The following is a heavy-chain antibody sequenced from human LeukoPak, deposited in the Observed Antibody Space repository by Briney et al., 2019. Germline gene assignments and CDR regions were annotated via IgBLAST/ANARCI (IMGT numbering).Heavy chain of an antibody. V-gene: IGHV1-8*03. CDR3: ARSLMNDISPEYYFDY. D-gene: IGHD3-9*01. CDR1: GGTFTSYD. J-gene: IGHJ4*02. CDR2: MNPNSGNT. Sequence: ASVKVSCKASGGTFTSYDINWVRQATGQGLEWMGWMNPNSGNTGYAQKFQGRVTITRNTSISTAYMELSSLRSEDTAVYYCARSLMNDISPEYYFDYWGQGTLVTVSS.